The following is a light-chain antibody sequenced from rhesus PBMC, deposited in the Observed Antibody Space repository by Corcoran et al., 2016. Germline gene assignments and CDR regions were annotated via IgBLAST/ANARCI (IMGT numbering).Light chain of an antibody. CDR2: RAS. CDR1: QGISRW. Sequence: DIQMTQSPSSLSASVGDTVTITCRASQGISRWLAWYQQKPGKAPKLLIYRASSLQRGVPSRFSGSGSGTDCTLTISSLQSEDFATYYCQQYSSRPYTFGQGTKVEIK. CDR3: QQYSSRPYT. J-gene: IGKJ2*01. V-gene: IGKV1-22*01.